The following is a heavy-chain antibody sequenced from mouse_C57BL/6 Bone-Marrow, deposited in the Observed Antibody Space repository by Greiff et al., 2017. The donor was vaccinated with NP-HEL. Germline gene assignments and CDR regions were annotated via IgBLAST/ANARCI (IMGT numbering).Heavy chain of an antibody. CDR1: GFTFSDYG. V-gene: IGHV5-17*01. CDR3: ASSYYYGSNAMDY. Sequence: EVKLLESGGGLVKPGGSLKLSCAASGFTFSDYGMHWVRQAPEKGLEWVAYISSGSSTIYYADTVKGRFTISRDNAKNTLFLQMTSLRSEDTAMYYCASSYYYGSNAMDYWGQGTSVTVSS. D-gene: IGHD1-1*01. CDR2: ISSGSSTI. J-gene: IGHJ4*01.